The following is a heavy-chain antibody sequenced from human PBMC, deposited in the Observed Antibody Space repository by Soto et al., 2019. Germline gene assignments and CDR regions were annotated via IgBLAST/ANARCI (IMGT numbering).Heavy chain of an antibody. Sequence: PGGSLRLSCAASGFTFSSYAMSWVRQAPGKGLEWVSAISATGDNTFYTNSVKGRLTISRDNSKNTLYLQLNSLRAEDTAVYYCANGRLARGSDPRFDPWGQGTLVTVSS. J-gene: IGHJ5*02. CDR1: GFTFSSYA. V-gene: IGHV3-23*01. CDR3: ANGRLARGSDPRFDP. CDR2: ISATGDNT. D-gene: IGHD3-10*01.